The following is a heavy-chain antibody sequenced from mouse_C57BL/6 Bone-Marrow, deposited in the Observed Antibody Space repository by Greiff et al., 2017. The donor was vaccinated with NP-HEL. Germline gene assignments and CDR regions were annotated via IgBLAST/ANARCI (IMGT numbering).Heavy chain of an antibody. V-gene: IGHV5-15*01. Sequence: EVQGVESGGGLVQPGGSLKLSCAASGFPFSDYGMAWVRQAPRKGPEWVAFISNLAYSIYYADTVTGRFPMSRENAKNTLYLERSSLRSEDTAMYDCARQDDYDEVYAMDYWGQGASVTVSS. CDR3: ARQDDYDEVYAMDY. CDR2: ISNLAYSI. J-gene: IGHJ4*01. D-gene: IGHD2-4*01. CDR1: GFPFSDYG.